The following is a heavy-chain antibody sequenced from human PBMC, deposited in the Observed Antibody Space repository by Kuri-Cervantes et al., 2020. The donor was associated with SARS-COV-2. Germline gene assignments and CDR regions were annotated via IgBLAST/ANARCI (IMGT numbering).Heavy chain of an antibody. J-gene: IGHJ5*02. CDR2: VKTNSGNT. CDR1: ETTFPNYD. D-gene: IGHD2-2*01. CDR3: ARDRSQCSSTSCYFLLEGPRWFDP. V-gene: IGHV1-8*01. Sequence: ASVKVSCKTPETTFPNYDINWVRQATGQGLEWMGMVKTNSGNTLYAQFFQGRVTMTRDISTSTVYMELSSLTSEDTAVYYCARDRSQCSSTSCYFLLEGPRWFDPWGQGTLVTVSS.